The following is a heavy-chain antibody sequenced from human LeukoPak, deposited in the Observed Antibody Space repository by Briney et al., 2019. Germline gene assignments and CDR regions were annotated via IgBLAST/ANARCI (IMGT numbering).Heavy chain of an antibody. V-gene: IGHV4-39*01. D-gene: IGHD1-1*01. J-gene: IGHJ2*01. Sequence: SETLSLTCTVSGGSISSSSYYWGWIRQPPGKGLEWIGSIYYSGSTYYNPSLKSRVTISVDTSKNQFSLKLSSVTAADTAVYYCARFRTTSAWYFDLWGRGTLVTVSS. CDR2: IYYSGST. CDR3: ARFRTTSAWYFDL. CDR1: GGSISSSSYY.